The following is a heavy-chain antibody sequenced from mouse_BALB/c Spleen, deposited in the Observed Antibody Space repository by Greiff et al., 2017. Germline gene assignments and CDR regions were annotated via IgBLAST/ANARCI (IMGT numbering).Heavy chain of an antibody. J-gene: IGHJ4*01. V-gene: IGHV5-17*02. D-gene: IGHD5-5*01. CDR3: ARDYRPYAMDY. Sequence: EVMLVESGGGLVQPGGSRKLSCAASGFTFSSFGMPWVRQAPEKGLEWVAYISSGSSTIYYADTVKGRFTISRDNPKNTLFLQMTSLRSEDTAMYYCARDYRPYAMDYWGQGTSVTVSS. CDR2: ISSGSSTI. CDR1: GFTFSSFG.